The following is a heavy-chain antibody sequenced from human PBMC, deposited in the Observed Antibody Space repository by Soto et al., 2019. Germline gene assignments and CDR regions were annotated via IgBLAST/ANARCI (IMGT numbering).Heavy chain of an antibody. CDR3: AKDLPPGSSWYGYYYYGMDV. J-gene: IGHJ6*02. CDR1: GFTFSSYA. Sequence: LRLSCSASGFTFSSYAMSWVRQAPGKGLEWVSAISGSGGSTYYADSVKDRFTISRDNSKNTLYLQMNSLRAEDTAVYYCAKDLPPGSSWYGYYYYGMDVWGQGTTVTVSS. V-gene: IGHV3-23*01. D-gene: IGHD6-13*01. CDR2: ISGSGGST.